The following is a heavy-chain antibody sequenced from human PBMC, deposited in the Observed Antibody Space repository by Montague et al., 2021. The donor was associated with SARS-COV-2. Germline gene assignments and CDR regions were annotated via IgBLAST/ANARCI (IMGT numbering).Heavy chain of an antibody. J-gene: IGHJ4*02. Sequence: KYNPSLKSRVTISVDTSKNHFSLKLSSVTAADTAVYYCARDKWLRGVFDYWGQGTLVTVSS. V-gene: IGHV4-61*03. CDR3: ARDKWLRGVFDY. D-gene: IGHD5-12*01.